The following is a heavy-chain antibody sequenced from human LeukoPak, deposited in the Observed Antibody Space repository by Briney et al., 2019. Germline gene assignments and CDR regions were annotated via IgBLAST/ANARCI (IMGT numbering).Heavy chain of an antibody. CDR1: GFTFSSYW. Sequence: GSRRLSCAASGFTFSSYWMHWVRQAPGKGLVWVSRISSDGSSTTYADSVKGRFTISRDNAKNTLYLQMNSLRAEDTAVYYCAKGRERGWYDYWGQGTLVTVSS. CDR2: ISSDGSST. V-gene: IGHV3-74*01. J-gene: IGHJ4*02. D-gene: IGHD6-19*01. CDR3: AKGRERGWYDY.